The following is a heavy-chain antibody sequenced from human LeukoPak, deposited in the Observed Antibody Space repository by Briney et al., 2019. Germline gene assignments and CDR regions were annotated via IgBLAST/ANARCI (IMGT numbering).Heavy chain of an antibody. CDR3: ARDSYRSSTSCEYYYYGMDV. CDR1: GFTVSSNY. V-gene: IGHV3-53*01. J-gene: IGHJ6*04. D-gene: IGHD2-2*01. Sequence: GGSLRLSCAASGFTVSSNYMSWVRQAPGKGLEWVSVIYSGGSTYYADSVKGRFTISRDNSKNTLYLQMNSLRAEDTAVYYCARDSYRSSTSCEYYYYGMDVWGKGTTVTVSS. CDR2: IYSGGST.